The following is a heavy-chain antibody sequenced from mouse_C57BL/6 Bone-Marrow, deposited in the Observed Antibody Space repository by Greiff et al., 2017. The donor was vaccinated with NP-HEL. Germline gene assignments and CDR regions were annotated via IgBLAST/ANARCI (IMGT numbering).Heavy chain of an antibody. V-gene: IGHV1-82*01. CDR2: IYPGDGDT. J-gene: IGHJ1*03. CDR1: GYAFSSSW. D-gene: IGHD1-1*01. CDR3: ARSGGYYGSSWYFDV. Sequence: VQVVESGPELVKPGASVKISCKASGYAFSSSWMNWVKQRPGKGLEWIGRIYPGDGDTNYNGKFKGKATLTADKSSSTAYMQLSSLTSEDSAVYFCARSGGYYGSSWYFDVWGTGTTVTVSS.